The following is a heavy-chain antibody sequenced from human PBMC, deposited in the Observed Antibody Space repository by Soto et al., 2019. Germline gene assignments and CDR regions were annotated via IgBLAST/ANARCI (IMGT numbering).Heavy chain of an antibody. J-gene: IGHJ4*02. CDR2: INPSGDT. CDR1: GDTFTSYY. V-gene: IGHV1-46*01. CDR3: ARVYCSGGGCYGIDY. Sequence: QVQLVQSGAEVKKPGASVKISCKASGDTFTSYYMHWVRQAPGQGLEWMGIINPSGDTSYAQKFRGRDTXPXXXSXXTVYMELSSLRSEDTAVYYCARVYCSGGGCYGIDYWGQGTLVTVSS. D-gene: IGHD2-15*01.